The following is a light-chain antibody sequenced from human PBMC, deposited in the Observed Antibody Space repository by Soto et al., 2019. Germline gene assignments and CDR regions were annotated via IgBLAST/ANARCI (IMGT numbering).Light chain of an antibody. Sequence: ALTQPPSASGSPGQSVTISCAGTINDVGGYNYVSWYQQHPGKVPQLMIYQVTKRPSGVPDRFSASKSDATASLTISGLQAEDEGDYYCMSYAGGNRFVFGTGTKVTVL. CDR2: QVT. CDR1: INDVGGYNY. J-gene: IGLJ1*01. CDR3: MSYAGGNRFV. V-gene: IGLV2-8*01.